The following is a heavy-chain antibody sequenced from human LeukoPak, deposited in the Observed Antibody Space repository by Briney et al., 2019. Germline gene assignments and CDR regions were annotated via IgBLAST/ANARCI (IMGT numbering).Heavy chain of an antibody. CDR3: AKEWGRRAKYYFDY. CDR1: GFTFSNYA. Sequence: PGGSLRLSCAASGFTFSNYAMNWVRQAPGKGLEWVSYIGSSLSTIYYADSVKGRFTISRDNTKNLLYLQMKSLRAEDTAVYYCAKEWGRRAKYYFDYWGQGTLVTVSS. J-gene: IGHJ4*02. V-gene: IGHV3-48*01. D-gene: IGHD3-16*01. CDR2: IGSSLSTI.